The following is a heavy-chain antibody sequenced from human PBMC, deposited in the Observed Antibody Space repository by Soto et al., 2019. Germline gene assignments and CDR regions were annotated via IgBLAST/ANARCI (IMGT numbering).Heavy chain of an antibody. V-gene: IGHV3-74*01. CDR2: INGDGIST. J-gene: IGHJ6*04. D-gene: IGHD5-18*01. Sequence: XGSLILSCAAAGVTFGSYWMHWVRQAPGKGLGWVSHINGDGISTSYADSVKGRFTISRDNAKDTLYLQMNSLKPEETAIYYCARDLIHLWSIEYYYYGMDVSGEGTTVTVSS. CDR3: ARDLIHLWSIEYYYYGMDV. CDR1: GVTFGSYW.